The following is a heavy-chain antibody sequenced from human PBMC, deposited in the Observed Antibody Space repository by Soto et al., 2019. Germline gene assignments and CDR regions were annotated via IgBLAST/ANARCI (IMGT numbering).Heavy chain of an antibody. CDR2: MYNTGST. V-gene: IGHV4-59*01. D-gene: IGHD2-21*02. CDR1: GGSINGYY. J-gene: IGHJ6*02. Sequence: SETLPLTCTLSGGSINGYYWSWIRQPPGKGLEWIGYMYNTGSTVYNPSFKSRVTISVDTSKNQFSLKLNSLTAADTAVYYCARDLWGYCGTDCYPLDVWGQGTTVTVS. CDR3: ARDLWGYCGTDCYPLDV.